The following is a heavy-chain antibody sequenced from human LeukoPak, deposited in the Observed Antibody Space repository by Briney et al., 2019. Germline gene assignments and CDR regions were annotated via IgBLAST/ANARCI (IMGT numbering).Heavy chain of an antibody. CDR1: GFTFSSYA. V-gene: IGHV3-30*01. J-gene: IGHJ5*02. CDR2: ISYDGSNK. CDR3: ARDDDYGENWFDP. Sequence: GRSLRLSCAASGFTFSSYAMHWVRQAPGKGLEWVAVISYDGSNKYYADSVKGRFTISRDNSKNTLYLQMNSLRAEDTAVYYCARDDDYGENWFDPWGQGTLVTVSS. D-gene: IGHD4-17*01.